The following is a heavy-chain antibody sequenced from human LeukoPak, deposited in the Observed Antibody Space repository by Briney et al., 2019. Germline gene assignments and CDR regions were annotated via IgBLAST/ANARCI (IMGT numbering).Heavy chain of an antibody. V-gene: IGHV4-30-2*01. CDR3: ARDIRDLDNWNDDDYFDY. J-gene: IGHJ4*02. D-gene: IGHD1-20*01. CDR1: GGSISSGGYY. CDR2: IYHSGST. Sequence: SETLSLTCTVSGGSISSGGYYWSWIRQPPGKGLEWIGYIYHSGSTYYNPSLKSRVTISVDRSKNQFSLKLSSVTAADTAVYYCARDIRDLDNWNDDDYFDYWGQGTLVTVSS.